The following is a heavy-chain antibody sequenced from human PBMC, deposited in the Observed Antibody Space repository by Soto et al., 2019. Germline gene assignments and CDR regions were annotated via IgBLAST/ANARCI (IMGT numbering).Heavy chain of an antibody. CDR1: GGSISSYY. CDR3: ARFTFGPRYFDY. CDR2: IYYSGST. Sequence: SETLSLTCTVSGGSISSYYWSWIRQPPGKGLEWIGYIYYSGSTNYNPSLKSRVTISVDTSKNQFSLKRSSVTAADTAVYYCARFTFGPRYFDYWGQGTLVTVSS. D-gene: IGHD3-3*01. V-gene: IGHV4-59*08. J-gene: IGHJ4*02.